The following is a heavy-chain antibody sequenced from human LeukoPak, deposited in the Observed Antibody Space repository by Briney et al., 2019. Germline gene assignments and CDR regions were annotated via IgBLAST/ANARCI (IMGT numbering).Heavy chain of an antibody. J-gene: IGHJ4*02. D-gene: IGHD4-17*01. CDR1: GFTFSTYS. Sequence: GGSLRLSCAASGFTFSTYSMNWVRQAPGKGLEWVSYVSSSSSMIYYADSVKGRFTISRDNAKNSLYLQMNSLRAEDTAVYYCARIMTTVTTVKYWGQGTLVTVSS. CDR2: VSSSSSMI. CDR3: ARIMTTVTTVKY. V-gene: IGHV3-48*01.